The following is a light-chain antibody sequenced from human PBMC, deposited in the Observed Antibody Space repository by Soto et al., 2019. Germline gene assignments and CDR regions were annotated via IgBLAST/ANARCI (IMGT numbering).Light chain of an antibody. CDR1: SSNIGSNY. Sequence: QAVVTQPPSVSGTPGQSVTISCSGSSSNIGSNYVYWYQQLPGTAPKLLIYRNNQRPSGVPDRFSGSKSGTSASLAISGLRSEDEADYYCAAWDDSLSGVVFGGGTKLTVL. CDR3: AAWDDSLSGVV. J-gene: IGLJ2*01. CDR2: RNN. V-gene: IGLV1-47*01.